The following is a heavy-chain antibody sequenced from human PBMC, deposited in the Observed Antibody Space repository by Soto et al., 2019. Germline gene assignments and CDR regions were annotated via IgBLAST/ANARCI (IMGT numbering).Heavy chain of an antibody. D-gene: IGHD1-26*01. CDR2: INHSGGT. Sequence: QVQLQQWGAGLLKPSETMSLTCAVYGGSFSGYYWSWIRQPPVKGLEWIGEINHSGGTNYNPSLKSRVTISVDTSKTQFSLQLSSVTAADTAVFYCARLRWEQPWVFDYWGQGTLVTVSS. CDR3: ARLRWEQPWVFDY. J-gene: IGHJ4*02. V-gene: IGHV4-34*02. CDR1: GGSFSGYY.